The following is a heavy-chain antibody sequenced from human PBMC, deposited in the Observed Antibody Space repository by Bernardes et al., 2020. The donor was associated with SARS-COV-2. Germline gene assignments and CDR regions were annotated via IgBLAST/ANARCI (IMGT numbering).Heavy chain of an antibody. J-gene: IGHJ4*02. Sequence: VKVSCKASGYTFIDCVHWVRQAPGQGLEWMGWVCPIDGETNYAQTFQGRVTMTTDTSIKTAYMELRGLRLDDTATYYCARGHPEFDYWGQGTLVTVSS. CDR2: VCPIDGET. V-gene: IGHV1-2*02. CDR1: GYTFIDC. CDR3: ARGHPEFDY.